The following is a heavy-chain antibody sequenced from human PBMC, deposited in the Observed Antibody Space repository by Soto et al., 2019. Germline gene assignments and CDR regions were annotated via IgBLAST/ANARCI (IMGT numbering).Heavy chain of an antibody. D-gene: IGHD3-10*01. CDR2: IDPSDSYT. V-gene: IGHV5-10-1*01. Sequence: PGESLKISCKGSGYSFTSYWISWVRQMPGKGLEWMGRIDPSDSYTNYSPSFQGHVTISADKSISTAYLKWSSLKASDTAMYYCARQGDSYYYYGMDVWGQGTTVTVSS. CDR1: GYSFTSYW. CDR3: ARQGDSYYYYGMDV. J-gene: IGHJ6*02.